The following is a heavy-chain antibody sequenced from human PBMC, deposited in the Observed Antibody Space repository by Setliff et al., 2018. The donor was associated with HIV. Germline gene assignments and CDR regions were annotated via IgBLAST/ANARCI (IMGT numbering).Heavy chain of an antibody. V-gene: IGHV4-59*11. J-gene: IGHJ5*02. CDR3: ARVARMHPFDP. CDR1: GGSISSHY. Sequence: PSETLSLTCTVSGGSISSHYWSWIRQPPGKGLEWIGLIYYNGGTNYNSSLESRVTISVDRSKNQFSLKLTSVTAADTAVYYCARVARMHPFDPWGRGALATVSS. CDR2: IYYNGGT.